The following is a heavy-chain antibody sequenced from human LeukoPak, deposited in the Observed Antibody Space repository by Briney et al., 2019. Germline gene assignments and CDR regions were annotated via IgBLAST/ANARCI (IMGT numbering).Heavy chain of an antibody. D-gene: IGHD6-19*01. CDR1: GFTFSSYS. J-gene: IGHJ6*02. V-gene: IGHV3-7*01. Sequence: PGGSLRLSCAASGFTFSSYSMNWVRQAPGKGLEWVANIKQDGSEKYYVDSVKGRFTISRDNAKNSLYLQMNSLRAEDTAVYYCARLGGLEWLDNYYYYYGMDVWGQGTTVTVSS. CDR3: ARLGGLEWLDNYYYYYGMDV. CDR2: IKQDGSEK.